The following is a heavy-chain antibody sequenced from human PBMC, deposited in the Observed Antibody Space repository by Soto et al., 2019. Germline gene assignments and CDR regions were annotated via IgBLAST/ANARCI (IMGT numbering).Heavy chain of an antibody. CDR1: GGSISSYY. J-gene: IGHJ5*02. D-gene: IGHD2-2*01. Sequence: SETLSLTCTVSGGSISSYYWSWIRQPPGKGLEWIGYIYYSGSTNYNPSLKSRVTISVDTSKNQFSLKLSSVTAADTAVYYCAATGEVVPAAPIDPSGQGTLVTVSS. CDR2: IYYSGST. V-gene: IGHV4-59*01. CDR3: AATGEVVPAAPIDP.